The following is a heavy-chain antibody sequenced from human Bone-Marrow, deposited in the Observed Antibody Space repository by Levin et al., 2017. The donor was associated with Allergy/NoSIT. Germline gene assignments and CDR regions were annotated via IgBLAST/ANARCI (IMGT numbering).Heavy chain of an antibody. V-gene: IGHV3-23*05. CDR1: GFRMSSFA. Sequence: GGSLRLSCSSSGFRMSSFAMSWVRQAPGKGLEWVSSFSNINKAYYADSVVGRFTISRDSSRNILYLPMNNLRGEDTAMYYFAKDHPSSGWPTFESWGQGTLVTVSS. J-gene: IGHJ4*02. D-gene: IGHD6-19*01. CDR2: FSNINKA. CDR3: AKDHPSSGWPTFES.